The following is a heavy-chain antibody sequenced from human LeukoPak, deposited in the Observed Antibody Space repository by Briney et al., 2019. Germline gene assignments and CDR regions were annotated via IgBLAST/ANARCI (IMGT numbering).Heavy chain of an antibody. CDR3: ARGRQQLVRYYFDY. V-gene: IGHV1-8*03. Sequence: VASVKVSCKASGYTFTSYDINWVRQATGQGLEWMGWMNPNSGNTGYAQKFQGRVTITRNTSISTAYMELSSLRSEDTAVYYCARGRQQLVRYYFDYWGQGTLVTVSS. CDR2: MNPNSGNT. J-gene: IGHJ4*02. CDR1: GYTFTSYD. D-gene: IGHD6-13*01.